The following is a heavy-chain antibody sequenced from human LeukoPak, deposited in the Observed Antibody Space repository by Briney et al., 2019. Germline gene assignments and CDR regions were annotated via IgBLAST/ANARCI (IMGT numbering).Heavy chain of an antibody. Sequence: GGSLRLSCAASGFTFSSYAMHWVRQAPGKGLEWVAVISYDGSNKYYADSVKGRFTISRDNSKNTLYLQMNSLRAEDTAVYYCAREDSSGYSPCFDYWGQGTLVTVSS. V-gene: IGHV3-30*04. CDR1: GFTFSSYA. CDR2: ISYDGSNK. CDR3: AREDSSGYSPCFDY. D-gene: IGHD3-22*01. J-gene: IGHJ4*02.